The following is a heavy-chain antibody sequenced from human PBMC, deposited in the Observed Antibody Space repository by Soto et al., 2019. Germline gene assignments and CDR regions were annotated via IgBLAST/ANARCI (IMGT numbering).Heavy chain of an antibody. J-gene: IGHJ6*02. Sequence: PGESLKICCKGSGYSFTSYWISCVRQMPGKGLEWMGRIDPSDSYTNYSPSFQGHVTISADKSISTAYLQWSSLKASDTAMYYCARFGGGATSYYYGMDVWGQGTTVTVSS. CDR3: ARFGGGATSYYYGMDV. V-gene: IGHV5-10-1*01. D-gene: IGHD1-26*01. CDR2: IDPSDSYT. CDR1: GYSFTSYW.